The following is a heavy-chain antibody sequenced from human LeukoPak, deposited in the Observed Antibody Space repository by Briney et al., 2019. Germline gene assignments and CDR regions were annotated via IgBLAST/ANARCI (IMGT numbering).Heavy chain of an antibody. CDR1: GFTVSSNF. V-gene: IGHV3-23*01. CDR3: ARLTGASNSGY. Sequence: QSGGSLRLSCAASGFTVSSNFLSWVRQAPGKGLEWVSDISGSTLATYYVDSVKGRFTISRDNSKNTLYLQMNSLKAEDTAVYYCARLTGASNSGYWGQGTLVTVSS. J-gene: IGHJ4*02. D-gene: IGHD2-8*02. CDR2: ISGSTLAT.